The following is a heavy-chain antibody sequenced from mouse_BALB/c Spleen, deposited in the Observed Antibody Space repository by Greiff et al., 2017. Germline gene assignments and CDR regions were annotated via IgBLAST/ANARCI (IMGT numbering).Heavy chain of an antibody. V-gene: IGHV1-87*01. J-gene: IGHJ1*01. CDR1: GYTFTSYW. CDR2: IYPGDGDT. Sequence: QVQLQQSGAELARPGASVKLSCKASGYTFTSYWMQWVKQRPGQGLEWIGAIYPGDGDTRYTQKFKGKATLTADKSSSTAYMQLSSLASEDSAVYYCARGITTVVARYWYFDVWGAGTTVTVSS. D-gene: IGHD1-1*01. CDR3: ARGITTVVARYWYFDV.